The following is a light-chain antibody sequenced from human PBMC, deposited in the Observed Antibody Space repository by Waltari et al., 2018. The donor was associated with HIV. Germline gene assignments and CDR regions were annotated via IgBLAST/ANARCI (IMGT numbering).Light chain of an antibody. J-gene: IGLJ1*01. CDR2: ANN. Sequence: QSVLTQSPSVSGAPGQRVTISCTGSSSNIGAGFEVPWYQPLPGTAPKLLIYANNTRPSGVPDRFSGSKSGTSASLAITGLQAEDEADYYCQSYDSSLRGYAFGTGTKVSVL. CDR3: QSYDSSLRGYA. V-gene: IGLV1-40*01. CDR1: SSNIGAGFE.